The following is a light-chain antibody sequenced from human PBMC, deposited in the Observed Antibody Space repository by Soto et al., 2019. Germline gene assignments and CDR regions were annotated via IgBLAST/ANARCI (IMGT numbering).Light chain of an antibody. J-gene: IGKJ1*01. CDR1: QSVSSY. V-gene: IGKV3-11*01. CDR2: DAS. Sequence: IVLTQSPSTLSLSHGERATLSCRASQSVSSYLAWYQQKPGQAPRLLIYDASNRATGIPARFSGSGSGTDFTLTISSLEPEDFATYYCQQSYSTPRTFGQGTKVDNK. CDR3: QQSYSTPRT.